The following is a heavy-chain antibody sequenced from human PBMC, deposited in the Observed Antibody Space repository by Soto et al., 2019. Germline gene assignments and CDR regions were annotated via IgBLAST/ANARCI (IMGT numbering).Heavy chain of an antibody. D-gene: IGHD7-27*01. V-gene: IGHV3-33*08. CDR2: IWYDGSNK. CDR1: GFTFSSYG. Sequence: PGGSLRLSCAASGFTFSSYGMHWVRQAPGKGLEWVAVIWYDGSNKYYADPVKGRFTISRDNSKNTLYLQMNSLRAEDTAVYYCARPELTGYYFDYWGQGTLVTVSS. J-gene: IGHJ4*02. CDR3: ARPELTGYYFDY.